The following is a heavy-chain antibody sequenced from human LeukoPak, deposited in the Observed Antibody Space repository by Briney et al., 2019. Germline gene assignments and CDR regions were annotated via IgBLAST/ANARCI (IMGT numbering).Heavy chain of an antibody. Sequence: SETLSLTCTVSGGSISSYYWSWIRQPPGKGLEWIGEISYSGNTYYNPSLKSRVTISMDTSKNQFSLNLNSVTASDTAVYYCARRSPLVAVTTAHYYDYWGPGTLVTVSS. D-gene: IGHD2-21*02. V-gene: IGHV4-59*04. J-gene: IGHJ4*02. CDR3: ARRSPLVAVTTAHYYDY. CDR1: GGSISSYY. CDR2: ISYSGNT.